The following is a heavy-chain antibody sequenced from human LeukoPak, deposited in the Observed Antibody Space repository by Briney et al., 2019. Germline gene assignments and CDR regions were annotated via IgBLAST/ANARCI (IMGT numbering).Heavy chain of an antibody. CDR2: ISHGGSNK. J-gene: IGHJ4*02. CDR3: ARDPHTALDY. V-gene: IGHV3-30-3*01. Sequence: PGGSLRLSCAASGFTFSSYAMYWVRQAPGKGLEWVAVISHGGSNKYYADSVKGRFTISRDNSKNTLYLDMNSLRGEDTAVYYCARDPHTALDYWGQGTLVTVSS. CDR1: GFTFSSYA. D-gene: IGHD4-17*01.